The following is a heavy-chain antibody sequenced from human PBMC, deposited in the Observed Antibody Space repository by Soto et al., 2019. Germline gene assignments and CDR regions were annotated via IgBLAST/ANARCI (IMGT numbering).Heavy chain of an antibody. CDR1: GYTLIMYY. D-gene: IGHD3-22*01. Sequence: ASVKVSCKASGYTLIMYYIHWMRQAPGQGLEWMGLINPSGGSTTYAQKFQGRVTMTRDTSTSTVYMDLSSLKSGDTAVYYCARSPYSSGYYYAIDYWGQGTQVTV. V-gene: IGHV1-46*01. CDR2: INPSGGST. CDR3: ARSPYSSGYYYAIDY. J-gene: IGHJ4*02.